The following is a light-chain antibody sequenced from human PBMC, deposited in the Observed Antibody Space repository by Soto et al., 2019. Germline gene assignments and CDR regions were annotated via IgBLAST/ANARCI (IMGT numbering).Light chain of an antibody. J-gene: IGKJ5*01. V-gene: IGKV3D-15*01. CDR2: DAS. CDR1: QSVSSY. CDR3: QQYDNWPPYT. Sequence: VMTQSPATLSVSPWEGATLSCRAGQSVSSYLAWYQQKPGQAPRLLIYDASIRATGIPARFSGSGSGTDFTLTISSLEPEDFAVYYCQQYDNWPPYTFGQGTRLEIK.